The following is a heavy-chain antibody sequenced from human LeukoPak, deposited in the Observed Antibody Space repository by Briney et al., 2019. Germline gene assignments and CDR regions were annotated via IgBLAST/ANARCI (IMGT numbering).Heavy chain of an antibody. V-gene: IGHV3-7*05. D-gene: IGHD6-19*01. Sequence: GGSLILSCAASGFSFSTHWMSWVRQAPGKGLEWVANIKQDGSEKYYVDSEKGRFTISRDNAKNSLYLQMNSLRAEDTAVYYCARGGWYYFNYWGQGTLVTVSS. CDR3: ARGGWYYFNY. CDR2: IKQDGSEK. CDR1: GFSFSTHW. J-gene: IGHJ4*02.